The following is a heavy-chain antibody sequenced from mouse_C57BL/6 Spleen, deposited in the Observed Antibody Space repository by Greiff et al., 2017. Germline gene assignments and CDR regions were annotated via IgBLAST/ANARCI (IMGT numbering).Heavy chain of an antibody. Sequence: QVQLQQSGPELVKPGASVKISCKASGYAFSSSWMNWVKQRPGKGLEWIGRIYPGDGDTNYNGKFKGKATLTADKSSSTAYMQLSSLTSEDSAVYFCARKEDRGYFDYWGPSPTLTFAS. J-gene: IGHJ2*01. CDR2: IYPGDGDT. CDR1: GYAFSSSW. D-gene: IGHD3-1*01. V-gene: IGHV1-82*01. CDR3: ARKEDRGYFDY.